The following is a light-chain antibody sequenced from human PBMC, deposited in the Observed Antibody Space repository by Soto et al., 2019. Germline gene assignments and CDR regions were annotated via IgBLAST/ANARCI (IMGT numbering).Light chain of an antibody. Sequence: QSALTQPPSASGSRGQSVTISCTGTSSDVGGYNFVSWYQQHPGKAPKLILYEVTKRPSGVPDRFSGSKAGNTASLTVSGLQTEDEAHYYCSSYAGTKSLYVFGTGTKVTVL. J-gene: IGLJ1*01. CDR2: EVT. CDR3: SSYAGTKSLYV. CDR1: SSDVGGYNF. V-gene: IGLV2-8*01.